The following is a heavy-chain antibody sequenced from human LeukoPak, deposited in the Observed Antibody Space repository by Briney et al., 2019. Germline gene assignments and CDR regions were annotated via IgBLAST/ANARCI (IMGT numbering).Heavy chain of an antibody. CDR3: ARITMVRGVHNFDY. CDR1: GGSISSGGYS. Sequence: PSETLSLTCAVSGGSISSGGYSWSWIRQPPGKALEWLGYIYHSGSTYYNPSLKSRVTISVDRSKTQFSLKLSSVTAADTAVYYCARITMVRGVHNFDYWGQGTLVTVSS. D-gene: IGHD3-10*01. V-gene: IGHV4-30-2*01. CDR2: IYHSGST. J-gene: IGHJ4*02.